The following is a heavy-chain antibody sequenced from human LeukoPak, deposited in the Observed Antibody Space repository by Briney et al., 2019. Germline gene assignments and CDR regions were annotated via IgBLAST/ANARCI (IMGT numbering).Heavy chain of an antibody. D-gene: IGHD6-19*01. CDR1: GGSISSSSYY. J-gene: IGHJ3*02. Sequence: SETLSLTCTVSGGSISSSSYYWGWIRQPPGKGLEWIGSIYYSGSTYYNPSLKSRVTISVDTSKNQFSLKLSSVTAADTAVYYCARIPTNAVPSAHNGFDIWGQGTMLTVSS. V-gene: IGHV4-39*01. CDR2: IYYSGST. CDR3: ARIPTNAVPSAHNGFDI.